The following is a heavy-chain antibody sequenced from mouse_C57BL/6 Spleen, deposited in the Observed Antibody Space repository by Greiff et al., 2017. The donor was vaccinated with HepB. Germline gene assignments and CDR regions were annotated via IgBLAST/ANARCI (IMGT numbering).Heavy chain of an antibody. D-gene: IGHD1-1*01. CDR2: IYPGSGST. CDR3: ARMTTVADWYFDV. CDR1: GYTFTSYW. Sequence: VQLQQSGAELVKPGASVKMSCKASGYTFTSYWITWVKQRPGQGLEWIGDIYPGSGSTNYNEKFKSKATLTVDTSSSTAYMQLSSLTSEDSAVYYCARMTTVADWYFDVWGTGTTVTVSS. V-gene: IGHV1-55*01. J-gene: IGHJ1*03.